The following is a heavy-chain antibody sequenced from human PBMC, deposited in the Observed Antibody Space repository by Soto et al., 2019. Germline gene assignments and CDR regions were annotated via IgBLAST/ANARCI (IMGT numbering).Heavy chain of an antibody. CDR1: GFTFSSYG. D-gene: IGHD3-10*01. CDR2: ISYDGSNK. V-gene: IGHV3-30*18. CDR3: AKDIGINYGFIDY. J-gene: IGHJ4*02. Sequence: GGSLRLSCAASGFTFSSYGMHWVRQAPGKGLEWVAVISYDGSNKYYADSVKGRFTISRDNSKNTLYLQMNSLRAEDTAVYYCAKDIGINYGFIDYWGQGTLVTVSS.